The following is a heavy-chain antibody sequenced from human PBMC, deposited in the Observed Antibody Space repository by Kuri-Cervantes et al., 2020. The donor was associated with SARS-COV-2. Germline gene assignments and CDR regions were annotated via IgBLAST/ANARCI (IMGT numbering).Heavy chain of an antibody. D-gene: IGHD2-2*01. Sequence: GESLKISCAASGFTFSFDDMHWVRQATGEGLEWVSAIGPVGDTYYAGSVKGRFTISRENAKNSLNLQMNSLRAEDTAVYYCVRVGTAESWGAFDIWGQGTMVTDSS. CDR1: GFTFSFDD. J-gene: IGHJ3*02. CDR3: VRVGTAESWGAFDI. CDR2: IGPVGDT. V-gene: IGHV3-13*01.